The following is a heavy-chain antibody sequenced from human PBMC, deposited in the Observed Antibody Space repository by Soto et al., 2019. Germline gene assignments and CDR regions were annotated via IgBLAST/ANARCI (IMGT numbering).Heavy chain of an antibody. CDR3: ARGWRAAQRAIFDY. D-gene: IGHD6-13*01. CDR2: IYYSGIT. CDR1: GGSTSSGDYY. J-gene: IGHJ4*02. Sequence: PSETLSLTCTVSGGSTSSGDYYWSWIRQPPGKGLEWIGYIYYSGITYYNPSLKNRLTISQDTSKNQFPLKLSSMTAADTAVYYCARGWRAAQRAIFDYWGQGVLVTVSS. V-gene: IGHV4-30-4*01.